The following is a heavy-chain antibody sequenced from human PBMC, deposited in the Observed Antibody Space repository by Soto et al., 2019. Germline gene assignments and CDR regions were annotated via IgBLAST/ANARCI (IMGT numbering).Heavy chain of an antibody. Sequence: SVKVSCKASGGTFSSYAISCVLQAPLQWLDWMGGIIPIFGTANYAQKFQGRVTTTADKSTSTAYMELRSLRSEDTAVYYCARVGSSTSCYDCYYYYGMDVWGQGTTVTVSS. J-gene: IGHJ6*02. CDR3: ARVGSSTSCYDCYYYYGMDV. D-gene: IGHD2-2*01. CDR1: GGTFSSYA. V-gene: IGHV1-69*06. CDR2: IIPIFGTA.